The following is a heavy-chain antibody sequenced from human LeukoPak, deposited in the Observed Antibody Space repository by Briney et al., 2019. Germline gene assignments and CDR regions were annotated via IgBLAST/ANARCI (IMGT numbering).Heavy chain of an antibody. CDR1: GFTFSSYA. D-gene: IGHD2-15*01. J-gene: IGHJ6*03. Sequence: GGSLRLSCAASGFTFSSYAMHWVRQAPGKGLEWVAVISYDGSNKYYADSVKGRFTISRDNSKNTLSLQMNSLRAEDTAVYYCAKDIRYCSGGSCEYYYYMDVWGKGTTVTVSS. CDR2: ISYDGSNK. V-gene: IGHV3-30*04. CDR3: AKDIRYCSGGSCEYYYYMDV.